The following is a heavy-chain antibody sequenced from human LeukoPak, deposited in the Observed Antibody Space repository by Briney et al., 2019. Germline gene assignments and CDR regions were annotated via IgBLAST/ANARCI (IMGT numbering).Heavy chain of an antibody. J-gene: IGHJ2*01. V-gene: IGHV3-23*01. Sequence: GGSLRLSCAASGFTFSSYAMSWVRQTPEKGLEWVSAITADGGDTFHADAVMGRFTISRDNYENTLDLQMNNLRREDTAVYFCARDHVDSSSWSQYFDLWGRGTLVTVSS. D-gene: IGHD6-13*01. CDR3: ARDHVDSSSWSQYFDL. CDR2: ITADGGDT. CDR1: GFTFSSYA.